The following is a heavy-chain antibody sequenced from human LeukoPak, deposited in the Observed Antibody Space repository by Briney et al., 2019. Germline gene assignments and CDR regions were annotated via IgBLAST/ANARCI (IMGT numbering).Heavy chain of an antibody. CDR2: ISGSGGST. Sequence: GGSLRLSCAASGLTFSSYAMSWVRQAPGKGLEWVSAISGSGGSTYYADSVKGRFTISRDNSKNTLYLQMNSLRAEDTAVYYCAKVLTGYFDSFDYWGQGTLVTVSS. J-gene: IGHJ4*02. CDR1: GLTFSSYA. V-gene: IGHV3-23*01. D-gene: IGHD3-9*01. CDR3: AKVLTGYFDSFDY.